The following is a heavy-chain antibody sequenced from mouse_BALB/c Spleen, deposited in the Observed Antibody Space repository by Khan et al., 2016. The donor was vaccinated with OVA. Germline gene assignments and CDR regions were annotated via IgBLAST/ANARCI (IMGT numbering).Heavy chain of an antibody. Sequence: VQLQQSGAELVRPGALVKLSCKGSGFNIKDYYMQWVKQRPEQGLEWIGWIDPENGNSIYDPKFQGKASITADTSSNTAYLQLSSLTSEDIAVYYCTRSILLYFDYWGQGTTLTVSS. CDR2: IDPENGNS. J-gene: IGHJ2*01. D-gene: IGHD2-3*01. V-gene: IGHV14-1*02. CDR3: TRSILLYFDY. CDR1: GFNIKDYY.